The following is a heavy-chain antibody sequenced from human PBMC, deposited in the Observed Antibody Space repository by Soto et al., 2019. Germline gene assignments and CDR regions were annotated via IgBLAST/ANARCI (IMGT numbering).Heavy chain of an antibody. CDR3: ARHPRSSRWFAP. CDR2: ISDYNGNT. Sequence: QVQLVQSGAEVKKPGASVKVSCKASGYTFTSYGISWVRQAPGQGLEWMGWISDYNGNTNYAQNLRGSTTITADTSTSTAYMQTSSLASDDTAVYYAARHPRSSRWFAPWGQGTLVTVSS. J-gene: IGHJ5*02. V-gene: IGHV1-18*01. CDR1: GYTFTSYG. D-gene: IGHD3-10*01.